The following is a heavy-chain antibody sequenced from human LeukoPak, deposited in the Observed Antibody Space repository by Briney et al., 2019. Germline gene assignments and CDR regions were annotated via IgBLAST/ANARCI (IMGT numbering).Heavy chain of an antibody. D-gene: IGHD3-3*01. J-gene: IGHJ5*02. CDR1: GGSFSGYY. Sequence: SETLSLTCAVYGGSFSGYYWSWIRQPPGKGLEWIGEINHSGSTNYNPSLKSRVTISVDTSKNQFSLKLSSVTAADTAVYYCARVFRWSGYPPRWFDPWGQGTLVTVSS. CDR3: ARVFRWSGYPPRWFDP. CDR2: INHSGST. V-gene: IGHV4-34*01.